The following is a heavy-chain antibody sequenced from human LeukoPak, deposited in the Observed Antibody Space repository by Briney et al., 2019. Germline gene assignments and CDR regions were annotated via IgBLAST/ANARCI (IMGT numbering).Heavy chain of an antibody. Sequence: PGGSLRLSCAASGFMFSSYGMHWVRQAPGKGLEWVAFIRYDGSNKYYADFVKGRFTTSRDNSKNTLYLQMSSLRTEDTAVYYCAKDPRYYYDSSGYIAEYFQYWGQGTLVTVSS. CDR1: GFMFSSYG. V-gene: IGHV3-30*02. CDR2: IRYDGSNK. J-gene: IGHJ1*01. CDR3: AKDPRYYYDSSGYIAEYFQY. D-gene: IGHD3-22*01.